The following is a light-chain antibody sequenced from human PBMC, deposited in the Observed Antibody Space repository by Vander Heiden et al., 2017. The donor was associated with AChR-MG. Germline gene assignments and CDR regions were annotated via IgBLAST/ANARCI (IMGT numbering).Light chain of an antibody. CDR2: DVS. CDR1: SSDVGGYNY. CDR3: SSYTSSSTWV. J-gene: IGLJ3*02. Sequence: QSALTQPASVSGSPGQSLTISCTGTSSDVGGYNYVSWYQQHPGKAANLMIYDVSNRPSGVSNRFSGSKSGNTASLTISGLQAEDEADYYCSSYTSSSTWVFGGGTKLTVL. V-gene: IGLV2-14*03.